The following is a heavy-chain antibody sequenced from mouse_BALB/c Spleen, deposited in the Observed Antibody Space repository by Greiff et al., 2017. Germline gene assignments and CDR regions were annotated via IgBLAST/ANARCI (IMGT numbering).Heavy chain of an antibody. CDR3: ARNLDYYGSMDY. CDR1: GFSLTSYG. J-gene: IGHJ4*01. CDR2: IWSGGST. V-gene: IGHV2-2*02. D-gene: IGHD1-1*01. Sequence: QVQLQQSGPGLVQPSQSLSITCTVSGFSLTSYGVHWVRQSPGKGLEWLGVIWSGGSTDYNAAFISRLSISKDNSKSQVFFKMNSLQANDTARYYCARNLDYYGSMDYWGQGTSVTVSS.